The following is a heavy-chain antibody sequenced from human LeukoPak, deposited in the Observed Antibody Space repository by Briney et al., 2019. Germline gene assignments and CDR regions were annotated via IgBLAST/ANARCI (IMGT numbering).Heavy chain of an antibody. CDR2: IYYTGSI. J-gene: IGHJ5*02. CDR3: AKGPGLNWFDP. V-gene: IGHV4-59*11. CDR1: GGSMRSHY. Sequence: SETLSLTCTVSGGSMRSHYWSWIRQPPGKGLEWIGYIYYTGSINYNPSLKSRVTILIDTSKNQFSLRLSSVTAADTAVYYCAKGPGLNWFDPWGQGTLVTVSS.